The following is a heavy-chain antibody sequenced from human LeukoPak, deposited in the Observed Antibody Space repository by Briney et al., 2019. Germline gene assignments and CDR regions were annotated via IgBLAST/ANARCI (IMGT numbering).Heavy chain of an antibody. D-gene: IGHD3-22*01. CDR2: IIPILGIA. V-gene: IGHV1-69*04. CDR3: ARVSIYYDSSGYYHLFDY. J-gene: IGHJ4*02. CDR1: GGTFSSYA. Sequence: SVKVSCKASGGTFSSYAISWVRQAPGQGLEWMGRIIPILGIANCAQKFQGRVTITADKSTSTAYMELSSLRSEDTAVYYCARVSIYYDSSGYYHLFDYWGQGTLVTVSS.